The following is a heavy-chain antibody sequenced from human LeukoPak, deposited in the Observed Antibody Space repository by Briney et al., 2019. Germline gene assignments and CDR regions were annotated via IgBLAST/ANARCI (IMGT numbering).Heavy chain of an antibody. V-gene: IGHV3-23*01. Sequence: GGSLRLSCAVSGITLSYYGMSWVRKAPGKWLEWVAGMSGSGGGTNYADSVKGRFTVSRDNSKNTLYLQMKSLRAEDTAVYFCAKRGVVIRVILVGFYKEAYYFDSWGQGALVTVSS. CDR2: MSGSGGGT. J-gene: IGHJ4*02. CDR1: GITLSYYG. CDR3: AKRGVVIRVILVGFYKEAYYFDS. D-gene: IGHD3-22*01.